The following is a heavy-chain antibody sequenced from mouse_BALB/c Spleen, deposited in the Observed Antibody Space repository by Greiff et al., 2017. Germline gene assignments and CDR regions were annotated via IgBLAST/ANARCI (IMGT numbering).Heavy chain of an antibody. V-gene: IGHV1-37*01. CDR3: GPYYYGSSYVPFAY. Sequence: EVQGVESGPELVKPGASVKISCKASGYSFTGYFMNWVKQSHGKSLEWIGRINPYNGDTFYNQKFKGKATLTVDKSSSTAHMELLSLTSEDSAVYYCGPYYYGSSYVPFAYWGQGTLVTVSA. J-gene: IGHJ3*01. CDR2: INPYNGDT. D-gene: IGHD1-1*01. CDR1: GYSFTGYF.